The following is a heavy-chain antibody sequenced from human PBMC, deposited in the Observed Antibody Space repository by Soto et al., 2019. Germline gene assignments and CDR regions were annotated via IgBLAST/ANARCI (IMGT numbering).Heavy chain of an antibody. D-gene: IGHD6-13*01. CDR1: GFTFSSYW. CDR3: ARGSHSSWYAFDI. Sequence: GGSLRLSCAASGFTFSSYWMHWVRQAPGKGLVWVSRINSDGSSTSYADSVKGRFTISRDNAKNTLYLQMNSLRAEDAAVYYCARGSHSSWYAFDIWGQGTMVTVSS. CDR2: INSDGSST. V-gene: IGHV3-74*01. J-gene: IGHJ3*02.